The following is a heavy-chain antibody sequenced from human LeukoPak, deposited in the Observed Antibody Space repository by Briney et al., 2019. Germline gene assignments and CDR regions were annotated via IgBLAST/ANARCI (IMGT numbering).Heavy chain of an antibody. CDR1: GGSFSGYY. D-gene: IGHD3-22*01. V-gene: IGHV4-34*01. J-gene: IGHJ4*02. Sequence: SETLSLTCAVYGGSFSGYYWSWIRQPPGKGLEWIGEINHSGSTNYNPSLKSRVTISVDTSKNQFSLKLSSVTAADTAVYYCARADYYDSSGYRNFDYWGQGTLVTVSS. CDR2: INHSGST. CDR3: ARADYYDSSGYRNFDY.